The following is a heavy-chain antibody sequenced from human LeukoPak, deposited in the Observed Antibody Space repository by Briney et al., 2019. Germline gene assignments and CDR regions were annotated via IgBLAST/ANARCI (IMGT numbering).Heavy chain of an antibody. Sequence: GGSLRLSCAASGFTFSSYSMNCVRQAPGKGLEWVSSISSSSSYIYYADSVKGRFTISRDNAKNSLYLQMNSLRAEDTAVYYCARDGVVAAISRYYMDVWGKGTTVTVSS. V-gene: IGHV3-21*01. CDR1: GFTFSSYS. J-gene: IGHJ6*03. CDR3: ARDGVVAAISRYYMDV. D-gene: IGHD2-15*01. CDR2: ISSSSSYI.